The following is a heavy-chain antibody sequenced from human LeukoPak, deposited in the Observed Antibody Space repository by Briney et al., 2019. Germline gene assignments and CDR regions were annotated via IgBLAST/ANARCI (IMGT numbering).Heavy chain of an antibody. D-gene: IGHD5-12*01. CDR3: AKDRRLPWDYFDS. CDR1: GFTFSSYA. CDR2: IRGSGGST. Sequence: GGSLRLSCAASGFTFSSYAMSWVRQAPGKGLEWVSAIRGSGGSTYYADSVKGRFTISRDNSKNTLYLQMNSLRAEDTAIYYCAKDRRLPWDYFDSWGQGTLVTVSS. J-gene: IGHJ4*02. V-gene: IGHV3-23*01.